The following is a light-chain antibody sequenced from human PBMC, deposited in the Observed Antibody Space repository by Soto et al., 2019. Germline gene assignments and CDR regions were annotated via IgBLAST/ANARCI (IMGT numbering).Light chain of an antibody. J-gene: IGLJ2*01. CDR3: AAWDDSLSGPV. CDR1: SSNIGSNY. Sequence: QSVLTQPPSASGTPGQRVTISCSGSSSNIGSNYVYWYQQLPGTAPKLLIYRNNQRPSGVPDRFSGSKSDTSASLAISGLRSEDEDDYYCAAWDDSLSGPVFGGGTKLTVL. V-gene: IGLV1-47*01. CDR2: RNN.